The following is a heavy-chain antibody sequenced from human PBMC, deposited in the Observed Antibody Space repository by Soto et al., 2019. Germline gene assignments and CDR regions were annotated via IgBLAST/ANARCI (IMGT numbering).Heavy chain of an antibody. V-gene: IGHV4-4*07. D-gene: IGHD3-9*01. CDR2: IYTSGGT. Sequence: SETLSLTCTVSGGSINSYYWTWIRQPAGKGLEWIGRIYTSGGTNYNPSLKSRVTMSIDTSKNQISLNLNSVTAADTAVYYCARVGMTGTVLGSWFDPWGQGTLVTVSS. J-gene: IGHJ5*02. CDR3: ARVGMTGTVLGSWFDP. CDR1: GGSINSYY.